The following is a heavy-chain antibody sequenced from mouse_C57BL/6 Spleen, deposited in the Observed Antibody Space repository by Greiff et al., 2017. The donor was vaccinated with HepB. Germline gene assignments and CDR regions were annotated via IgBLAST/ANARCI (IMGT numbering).Heavy chain of an antibody. V-gene: IGHV1-42*01. D-gene: IGHD2-4*01. CDR2: INPSTGGT. CDR3: ARAEIRNFDY. CDR1: GYSFTGYY. Sequence: EVKLQESGPELVKPGASVKISCKASGYSFTGYYMNWVKQSPEKSLEWIGEINPSTGGTTYNQKFKAKATLTVDKSSSTAYMQLKSLTSEDSAVYYCARAEIRNFDYWGQGTTLTVSS. J-gene: IGHJ2*01.